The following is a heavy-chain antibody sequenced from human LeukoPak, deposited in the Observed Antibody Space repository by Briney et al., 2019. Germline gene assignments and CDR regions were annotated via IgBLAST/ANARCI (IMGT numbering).Heavy chain of an antibody. CDR1: GYSFISYW. CDR3: ARRGDGYNDFDY. Sequence: GESLQISRNSSGYSFISYWSGWVSHMPGKDLDWMGIIYPGDSDTRYSPSFQGQVTISADKSISTAYLQWSSLKASDTAMYYCARRGDGYNDFDYWGQGTLVTVSS. J-gene: IGHJ4*02. D-gene: IGHD5-24*01. CDR2: IYPGDSDT. V-gene: IGHV5-51*01.